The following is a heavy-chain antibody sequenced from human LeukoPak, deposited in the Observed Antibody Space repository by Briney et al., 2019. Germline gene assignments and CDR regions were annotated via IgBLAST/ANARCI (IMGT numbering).Heavy chain of an antibody. CDR1: GFTFSSYT. J-gene: IGHJ4*02. V-gene: IGHV3-21*01. CDR3: ARMGSGSYLDY. CDR2: ISTMSSYI. Sequence: PGGSLRLSCAASGFTFSSYTMNWVRQAPGKGPEWVSSISTMSSYIYYADSVKGRFTISRDNAKNSLFLQMNSLRAEDTAVYYCARMGSGSYLDYWGQGTLVTVSS. D-gene: IGHD1-26*01.